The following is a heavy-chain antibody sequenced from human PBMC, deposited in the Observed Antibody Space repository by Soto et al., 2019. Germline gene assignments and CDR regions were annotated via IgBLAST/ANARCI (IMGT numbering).Heavy chain of an antibody. V-gene: IGHV4-59*01. D-gene: IGHD2-15*01. CDR2: IYYSGST. CDR3: ARVTGYCSGGSCYNWFDP. CDR1: GGSISSYY. Sequence: TSETLSLTCTVSGGSISSYYWSWIRQPPGKGLEWIGYIYYSGSTNYNPSLKSRVTISVDTSKNQFSLKLSSVTAADTAVYYCARVTGYCSGGSCYNWFDPWGQGTLVTVSS. J-gene: IGHJ5*02.